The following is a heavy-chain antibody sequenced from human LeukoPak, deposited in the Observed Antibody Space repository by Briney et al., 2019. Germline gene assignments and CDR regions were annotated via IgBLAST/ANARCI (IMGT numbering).Heavy chain of an antibody. Sequence: ASVKVSCKASNNTLSNNGISWVRQAPGQWLEWMGWISGYNTYTTYAQKFQDRVTMTKDTSTSTAYMEMRSLRSDDTAIYYCARVRLVWGMETFDLWGQGTMVTVFS. D-gene: IGHD3-16*01. J-gene: IGHJ3*01. CDR2: ISGYNTYT. V-gene: IGHV1-18*01. CDR1: NNTLSNNG. CDR3: ARVRLVWGMETFDL.